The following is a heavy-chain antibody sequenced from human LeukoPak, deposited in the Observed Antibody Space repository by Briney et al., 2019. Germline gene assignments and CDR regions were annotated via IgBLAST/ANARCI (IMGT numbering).Heavy chain of an antibody. V-gene: IGHV3-7*01. D-gene: IGHD3-22*01. CDR3: ARGTNYYDSPDAFDI. CDR2: IKQDGSEK. Sequence: PGGSLRLSCAASGFTFSSYWMSWVRQAPGKGLEWVANIKQDGSEKYYVDSVKGRFTISRDNAKNSLYLQMNSLRAEDTAVYYCARGTNYYDSPDAFDIWGQGTMVTVSS. CDR1: GFTFSSYW. J-gene: IGHJ3*02.